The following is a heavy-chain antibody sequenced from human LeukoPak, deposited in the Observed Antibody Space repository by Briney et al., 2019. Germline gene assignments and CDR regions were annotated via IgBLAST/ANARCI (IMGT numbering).Heavy chain of an antibody. CDR1: GYTFTGYY. V-gene: IGHV1-2*02. CDR3: ARDAIPYDFWSGYHVNWFDP. D-gene: IGHD3-3*01. J-gene: IGHJ5*02. CDR2: INPNSGGT. Sequence: GASVKVSCKASGYTFTGYYMHWVRQAPGQGLEWMGWINPNSGGTNYAQKFQGRVTMTRDTSISTAYMELSRLRSDDTAVYYCARDAIPYDFWSGYHVNWFDPWGQGTLVTVSS.